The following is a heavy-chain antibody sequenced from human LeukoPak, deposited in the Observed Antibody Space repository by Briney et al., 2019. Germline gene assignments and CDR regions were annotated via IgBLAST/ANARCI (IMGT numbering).Heavy chain of an antibody. CDR2: IYYSGST. Sequence: SETLSLTCTVSGGSISSYYWSWIRQPPGKGLEWIGYIYYSGSTKYNPSLKSRVTISVNASKTQFSLKLNSVTAADTAVYYCARGSRELYYFDYWGQGTLVTVSS. D-gene: IGHD1-7*01. CDR3: ARGSRELYYFDY. V-gene: IGHV4-59*01. CDR1: GGSISSYY. J-gene: IGHJ4*02.